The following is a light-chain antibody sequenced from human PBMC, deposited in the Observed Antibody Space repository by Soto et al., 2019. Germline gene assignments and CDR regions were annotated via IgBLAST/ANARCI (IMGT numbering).Light chain of an antibody. Sequence: EIVLTQSPGTLSLSPGERATLSCSAIQSVSSSYLAWYQQKPGQAPRLLIYDASNRATGIPARFSGSGSGTDFTLTISSLEPEDFAVYYCHQRTNWPPETFGQGTRLEIK. J-gene: IGKJ5*01. CDR1: QSVSSSY. CDR3: HQRTNWPPET. CDR2: DAS. V-gene: IGKV3D-20*02.